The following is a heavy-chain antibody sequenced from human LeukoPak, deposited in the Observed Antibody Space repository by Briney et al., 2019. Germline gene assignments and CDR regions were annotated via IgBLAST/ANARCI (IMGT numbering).Heavy chain of an antibody. Sequence: GGSLRLSCAASGFTFSSYSMNWVRQAPGKGLEWVSSISSSSSYIYYADSVKGRFTISRDNAKNTLYLQMNSLRAEDTAVYYCARDPLWPELGHFDYWGQGTLVTVSS. J-gene: IGHJ4*02. CDR3: ARDPLWPELGHFDY. CDR1: GFTFSSYS. V-gene: IGHV3-21*01. CDR2: ISSSSSYI. D-gene: IGHD7-27*01.